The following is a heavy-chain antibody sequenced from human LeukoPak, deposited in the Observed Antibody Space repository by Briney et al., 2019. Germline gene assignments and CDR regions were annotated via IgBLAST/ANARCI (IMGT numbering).Heavy chain of an antibody. Sequence: GGSLRLSCATSGISVNGYAFNWVRHAPGKGLEWVALISSDEKNIFYADSVKGRFIISRDKCKNTIDLQMTSLQTDATSVYYCARVIALGRGWYQEPFDYWGQGTLVTVPS. D-gene: IGHD6-19*01. J-gene: IGHJ4*02. V-gene: IGHV3-30*04. CDR2: ISSDEKNI. CDR3: ARVIALGRGWYQEPFDY. CDR1: GISVNGYA.